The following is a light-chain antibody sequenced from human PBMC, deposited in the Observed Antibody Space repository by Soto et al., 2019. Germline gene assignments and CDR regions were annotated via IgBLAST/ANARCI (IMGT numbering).Light chain of an antibody. V-gene: IGKV3-20*01. J-gene: IGKJ1*01. CDR1: QTVKNY. Sequence: EIVLTQSPATLSLSPGERATLSCRASQTVKNYSAWYQQKPGQAPRLLIYGASSRATGIPDRFSGSGSGTDFTLTISRLEPEDFAVYYCQQYGSSPWTFGQGTKVDI. CDR2: GAS. CDR3: QQYGSSPWT.